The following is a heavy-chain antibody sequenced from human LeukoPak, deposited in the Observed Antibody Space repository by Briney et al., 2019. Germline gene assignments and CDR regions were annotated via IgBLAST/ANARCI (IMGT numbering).Heavy chain of an antibody. J-gene: IGHJ5*02. CDR1: GYTFTGYY. Sequence: ASVKVSCKASGYTFTGYYMHWVRQAPGQGLEWMGWINPNSGGTNYAQKFQGRVTMTRDTSISTAYMELRSLRSDDTAVYYCARGEHEFYYDSSGYDLNWFDPWGQGTLVTVSS. D-gene: IGHD3-22*01. CDR2: INPNSGGT. CDR3: ARGEHEFYYDSSGYDLNWFDP. V-gene: IGHV1-2*02.